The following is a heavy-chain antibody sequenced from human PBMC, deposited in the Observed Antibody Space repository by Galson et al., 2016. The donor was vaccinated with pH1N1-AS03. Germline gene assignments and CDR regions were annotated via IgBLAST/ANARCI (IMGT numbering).Heavy chain of an antibody. Sequence: SLRLSCAASGFTFSNFAMSWVRQGPGEDLEWVSAISGDGDVTYYADSMKGRFIISRDNSKDTLYLQMSGLRAEDTAEYYCATDGTNGLLRWKYWGQGTLVTVSS. CDR1: GFTFSNFA. J-gene: IGHJ4*02. CDR3: ATDGTNGLLRWKY. V-gene: IGHV3-23*01. CDR2: ISGDGDVT. D-gene: IGHD4-23*01.